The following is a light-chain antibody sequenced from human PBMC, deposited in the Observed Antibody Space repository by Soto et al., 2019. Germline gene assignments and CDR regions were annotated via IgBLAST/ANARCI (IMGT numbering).Light chain of an antibody. J-gene: IGLJ3*02. CDR3: LSYTSANTRV. V-gene: IGLV2-14*01. Sequence: QSVLTRPASVSASPGQSITISCTGTSSDVGGYKFVSWYQHHPGKAPKLMIYEVNNRPSGVSNRFSGSKSGNTASLTISGLQPEDEADYYCLSYTSANTRVFGGGTK. CDR1: SSDVGGYKF. CDR2: EVN.